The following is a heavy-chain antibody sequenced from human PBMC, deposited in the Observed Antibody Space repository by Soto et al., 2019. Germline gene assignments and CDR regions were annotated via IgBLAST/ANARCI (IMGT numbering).Heavy chain of an antibody. CDR1: GGSISRYY. Sequence: QVQLQESGPGLVKPSETLSLTCTVSGGSISRYYWSWIRQPPGKGLEWIGYIYYSGSTNYNPSLKRIVTISVDTSKNQFSLKVSSVTTADTAVYYWAREDEEAACTFHYWGQGTLVTVSS. CDR3: AREDEEAACTFHY. J-gene: IGHJ4*02. V-gene: IGHV4-59*01. CDR2: IYYSGST. D-gene: IGHD6-13*01.